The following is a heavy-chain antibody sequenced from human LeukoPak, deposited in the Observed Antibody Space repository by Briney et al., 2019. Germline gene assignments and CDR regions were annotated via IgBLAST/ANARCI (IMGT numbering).Heavy chain of an antibody. CDR2: IYYSGST. D-gene: IGHD3-10*01. CDR3: AREDYLNWFDP. Sequence: SETLSLTCTVSGGSISSGGYYWSWIRQHPGKGLEWIGYIYYSGSTYYNPSLKSRVTISVDTSKNQFSLKLSSVTAADTAVYYCAREDYLNWFDPWGQGTLVTVSS. CDR1: GGSISSGGYY. J-gene: IGHJ5*02. V-gene: IGHV4-31*03.